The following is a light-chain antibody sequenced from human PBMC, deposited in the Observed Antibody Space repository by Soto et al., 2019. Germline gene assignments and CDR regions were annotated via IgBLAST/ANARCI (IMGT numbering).Light chain of an antibody. CDR2: WAS. CDR3: QQYYSIPLS. J-gene: IGKJ4*01. CDR1: QSVFYSSNNKHY. V-gene: IGKV4-1*01. Sequence: DVVMTQYPDSLAVSLGERATINCKSSQSVFYSSNNKHYLAWYQQKPGQPPKLLIYWASTRESVVPDRFSGSGSWTDFTLTIVSLQAEDVAVYYCQQYYSIPLSFGGGTKVEIK.